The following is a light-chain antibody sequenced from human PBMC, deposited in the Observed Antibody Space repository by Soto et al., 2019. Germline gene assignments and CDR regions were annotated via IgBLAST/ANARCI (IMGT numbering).Light chain of an antibody. CDR3: SSHSSSSTPYV. V-gene: IGLV2-14*01. J-gene: IGLJ1*01. CDR2: EVS. Sequence: SVLRRPASVSGSPGQSIIISCTGTSSDVGAYNYVSWYQQHPGKAPKLMIYEVSNRPSGVSNRFSASKSGNMASLTISGLQAEDEADYYCSSHSSSSTPYVFGSGTKVTVL. CDR1: SSDVGAYNY.